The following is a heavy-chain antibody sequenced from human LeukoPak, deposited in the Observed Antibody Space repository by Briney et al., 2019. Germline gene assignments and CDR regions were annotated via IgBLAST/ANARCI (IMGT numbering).Heavy chain of an antibody. Sequence: QPGGSLRLSCAASGFTFSRFTMNWVRQAPGKGLEWVAFIGYDGSIEYYADSVKGRFTVSRDNSKNTLYLQMNSLRTEDTTVYYCAKAGSPAARGYFDYWGQGTLVTVSS. CDR2: IGYDGSIE. CDR3: AKAGSPAARGYFDY. V-gene: IGHV3-30*02. J-gene: IGHJ4*02. CDR1: GFTFSRFT. D-gene: IGHD6-13*01.